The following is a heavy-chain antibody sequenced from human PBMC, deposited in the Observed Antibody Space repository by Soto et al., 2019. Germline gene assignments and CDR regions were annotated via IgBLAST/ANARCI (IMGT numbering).Heavy chain of an antibody. Sequence: GGSLRLSCAASGFTYSTYTMHWVRQAPGKGLEWVAVISYDGNNKFYADSVKGRFTISRDSTKQTLYLQMNSLRAEDTAVYYCAKDRGSSGSSYKWGGEYYYYAMDVWGPGTTVTVSS. CDR1: GFTYSTYT. V-gene: IGHV3-30-3*01. CDR3: AKDRGSSGSSYKWGGEYYYYAMDV. CDR2: ISYDGNNK. D-gene: IGHD3-10*01. J-gene: IGHJ6*02.